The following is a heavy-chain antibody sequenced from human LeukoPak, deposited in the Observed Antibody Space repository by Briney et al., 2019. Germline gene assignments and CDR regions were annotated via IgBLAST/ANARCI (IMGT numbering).Heavy chain of an antibody. CDR1: GFTFSSYE. Sequence: GGSLRLSCAASGFTFSSYEINWVRKAPGKGLEWVSYISSSGSTIYYADSVKGRFTISRDNAKNSLYLQMNSLRAEDAAVYYCARDHGSMVRGVIGRSSDYYYHYYMDVWGKGTTVTVSS. J-gene: IGHJ6*03. CDR3: ARDHGSMVRGVIGRSSDYYYHYYMDV. CDR2: ISSSGSTI. D-gene: IGHD3-10*01. V-gene: IGHV3-48*03.